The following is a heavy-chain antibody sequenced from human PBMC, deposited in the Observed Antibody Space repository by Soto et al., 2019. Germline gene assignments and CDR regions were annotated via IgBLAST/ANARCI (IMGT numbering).Heavy chain of an antibody. D-gene: IGHD3-3*01. CDR2: ISSGSSDT. CDR3: AKHVRRSGYSCLDY. J-gene: IGHJ4*02. CDR1: GFTFSGVG. Sequence: GGPLRLSCEASGFTFSGVGRNWVRQVPGKGLEWVASISSGSSDTWYADSVKGRFIISRDNAQNSLFLQMNTLRPEDTAMYYCAKHVRRSGYSCLDYWGQGTLVTVSS. V-gene: IGHV3-21*01.